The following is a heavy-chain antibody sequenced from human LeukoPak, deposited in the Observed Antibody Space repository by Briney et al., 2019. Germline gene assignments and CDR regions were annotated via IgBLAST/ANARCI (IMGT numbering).Heavy chain of an antibody. J-gene: IGHJ5*02. CDR2: INPSGGST. V-gene: IGHV1-46*01. CDR3: ARDAVAALLVEDGWFDP. CDR1: GYTFTSYY. Sequence: ASVKVSCKASGYTFTSYYMHWVRQAPGQGLEWMGIINPSGGSTSYAQKFQGRVTMTRDTSISTAYMELSRLRSDDTAVYYCARDAVAALLVEDGWFDPWGQGTLVTVSS. D-gene: IGHD6-6*01.